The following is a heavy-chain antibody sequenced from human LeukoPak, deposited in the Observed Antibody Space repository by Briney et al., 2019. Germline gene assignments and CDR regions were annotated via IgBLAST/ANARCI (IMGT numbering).Heavy chain of an antibody. CDR1: GFTFSRYA. V-gene: IGHV3-64D*06. D-gene: IGHD3-22*01. CDR2: ISSNGGST. J-gene: IGHJ4*02. Sequence: GGSLRLPCSASGFTFSRYALHWVRQAPGKGLEYVSAISSNGGSTYYADSVKGRFTISRDNYRNTLHLQMSSLRVEDTAVYYCVKDLYYDNSGYYSGAFDYWGQGTLVTVSS. CDR3: VKDLYYDNSGYYSGAFDY.